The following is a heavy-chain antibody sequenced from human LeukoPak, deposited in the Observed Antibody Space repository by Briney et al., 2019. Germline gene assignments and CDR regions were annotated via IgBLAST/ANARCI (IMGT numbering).Heavy chain of an antibody. V-gene: IGHV3-23*01. CDR2: ISVSGGST. Sequence: PGGSLRLSCAASGFTFSSYSMNWVRQAPGKGLEWVSGISVSGGSTYYADSVKGRFTISRDNSKNTLYLQMNSLRAEDTAVYYCAKGVVGAPRAPDAFDIWGQGTMVTVSS. CDR1: GFTFSSYS. CDR3: AKGVVGAPRAPDAFDI. D-gene: IGHD1-26*01. J-gene: IGHJ3*02.